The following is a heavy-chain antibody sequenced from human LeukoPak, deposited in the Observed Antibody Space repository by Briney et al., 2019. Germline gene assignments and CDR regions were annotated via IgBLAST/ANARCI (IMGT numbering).Heavy chain of an antibody. V-gene: IGHV1-69*05. Sequence: GASVKVSCKASGGTFSSYAISWVRQAPGQGLELMGGIIPIFGTANYAHKFQGRVTITTDESTSTHYMELSSLRSEDTAVYYCATEFRKYSSTSCYRIDYWGQGTLVTVPS. CDR2: IIPIFGTA. J-gene: IGHJ4*02. CDR3: ATEFRKYSSTSCYRIDY. CDR1: GGTFSSYA. D-gene: IGHD2-2*02.